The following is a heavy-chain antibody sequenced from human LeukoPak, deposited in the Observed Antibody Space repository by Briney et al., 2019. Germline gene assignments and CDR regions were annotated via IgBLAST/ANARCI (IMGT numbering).Heavy chain of an antibody. CDR2: INHSGST. D-gene: IGHD2-8*02. V-gene: IGHV4-34*01. CDR1: GGSFSGYY. J-gene: IGHJ6*03. Sequence: PSETLSLTCVVYGGSFSGYYWSWIRQPPGKGLEWIGEINHSGSTNYNPSLKSRVAISVDTSKNQFSLKLTSVTAADTAVYYCARPSGWYWYMDVWGKGTTVTVSS. CDR3: ARPSGWYWYMDV.